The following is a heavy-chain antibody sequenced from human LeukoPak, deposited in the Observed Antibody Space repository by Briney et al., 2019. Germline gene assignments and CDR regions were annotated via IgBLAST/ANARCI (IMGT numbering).Heavy chain of an antibody. CDR2: IKQDGSEK. J-gene: IGHJ4*02. D-gene: IGHD3-10*02. CDR1: GFTFSNDW. CDR3: AREFMLAY. Sequence: GGSLRLSCAGSGFTFSNDWMSWVRQAPGKGLEWVAIIKQDGSEKCYGDSVKGRFTISRDNAKNSLYLQMNSLRAEDTAVYYCAREFMLAYWGQGTLVTVSS. V-gene: IGHV3-7*01.